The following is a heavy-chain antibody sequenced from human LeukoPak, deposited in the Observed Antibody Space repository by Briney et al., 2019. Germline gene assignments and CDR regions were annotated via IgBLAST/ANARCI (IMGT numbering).Heavy chain of an antibody. CDR2: FDPEDGET. CDR3: ATSKSYSGSLPNFDY. J-gene: IGHJ4*02. CDR1: GYTFTGYY. Sequence: GASVKVSCKASGYTFTGYYMHWVQQAPGKGLEWMGGFDPEDGETIYAQKFQGRVTMTEDTSTDTAYMELSSLRSEDTAVYYCATSKSYSGSLPNFDYWGQGTLVTVSS. V-gene: IGHV1-24*01. D-gene: IGHD1-26*01.